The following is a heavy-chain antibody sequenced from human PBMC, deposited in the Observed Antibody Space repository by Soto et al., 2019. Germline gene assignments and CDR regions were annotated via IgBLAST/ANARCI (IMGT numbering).Heavy chain of an antibody. V-gene: IGHV4-59*01. D-gene: IGHD6-19*01. CDR1: GGSISSYY. CDR2: IYYSGST. CDR3: ARATAGAKRTFDY. J-gene: IGHJ4*02. Sequence: SETLSLTCTVSGGSISSYYWSWIRQPPGKGLEWIGYIYYSGSTNYNPSLKSRVTISVDTSKNQFSLKLSSVTAADTAVYYCARATAGAKRTFDYWGQGTLVTFSS.